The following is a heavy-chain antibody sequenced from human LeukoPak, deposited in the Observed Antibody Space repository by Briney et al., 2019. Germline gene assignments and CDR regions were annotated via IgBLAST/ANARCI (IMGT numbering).Heavy chain of an antibody. D-gene: IGHD3-22*01. J-gene: IGHJ4*01. CDR2: IYYSGST. CDR3: ARAPGYYYDSSGYYDY. V-gene: IGHV4-59*01. CDR1: GGSISSYY. Sequence: SETLSLTCTVSGGSISSYYWSWIRQPPGKGLEWIGYIYYSGSTNYNPSLKSRVTISVDTSKNQFSLKLSSVTAADTAVYYCARAPGYYYDSSGYYDYWGQGTLVTVSS.